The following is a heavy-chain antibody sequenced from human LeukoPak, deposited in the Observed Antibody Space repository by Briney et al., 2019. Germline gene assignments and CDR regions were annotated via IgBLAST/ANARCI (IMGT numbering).Heavy chain of an antibody. D-gene: IGHD6-6*01. CDR2: ISSSSSYI. J-gene: IGHJ4*02. V-gene: IGHV3-21*01. CDR3: ARDLYSSSSTDY. CDR1: GFTFSSYS. Sequence: GGSLRLSCAASGFTFSSYSMNWVRQAPGKGLEWVSSISSSSSYIYYADSVKGRFTISRDNAKNSLYLQMNSLRTEDTAVYYCARDLYSSSSTDYWGQGTLVTVSS.